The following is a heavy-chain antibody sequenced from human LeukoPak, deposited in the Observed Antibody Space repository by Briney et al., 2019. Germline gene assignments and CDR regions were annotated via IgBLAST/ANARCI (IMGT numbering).Heavy chain of an antibody. D-gene: IGHD3-22*01. Sequence: ASVKVSCKASGYTFTSYGISWVRQAPGQGLEWMGWISAYNGNTNYAQKLQGRVTMTTDTSTSTAYMELRSLRSDDTAVYYCARAARPTSDTSGSYWYYFDCWGQGILVTVSS. CDR1: GYTFTSYG. J-gene: IGHJ4*02. CDR3: ARAARPTSDTSGSYWYYFDC. CDR2: ISAYNGNT. V-gene: IGHV1-18*01.